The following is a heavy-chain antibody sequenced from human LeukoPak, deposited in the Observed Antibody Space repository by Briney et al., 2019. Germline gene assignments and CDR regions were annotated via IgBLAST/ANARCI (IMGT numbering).Heavy chain of an antibody. V-gene: IGHV4-4*03. CDR3: ARNYYDSSGYYTIDY. J-gene: IGHJ4*02. D-gene: IGHD3-22*01. CDR1: GGSISSSNW. CDR2: VYHSGST. Sequence: PGTLSLTCAVSGGSISSSNWWSWVRQPPGKGLEWIGEVYHSGSTNYNPSLKSRVTISVDKSKNQFSLKLSSVTAADTAVYYCARNYYDSSGYYTIDYWGQGTLVTVSS.